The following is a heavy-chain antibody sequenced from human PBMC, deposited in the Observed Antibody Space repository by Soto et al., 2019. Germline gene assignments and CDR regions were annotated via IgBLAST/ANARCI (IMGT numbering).Heavy chain of an antibody. Sequence: PSETLSLTCTVSGGSISSSSYYWGWIRQPPGKGLEWIGSIYYSGNTYYNPSLKSRVTISVDTSKNQFSLKLSSVTAADTAVYYCARLGDSSRSGYYYYYYMDVWGKGTTVTVSS. CDR2: IYYSGNT. J-gene: IGHJ6*03. D-gene: IGHD6-13*01. V-gene: IGHV4-39*01. CDR3: ARLGDSSRSGYYYYYYMDV. CDR1: GGSISSSSYY.